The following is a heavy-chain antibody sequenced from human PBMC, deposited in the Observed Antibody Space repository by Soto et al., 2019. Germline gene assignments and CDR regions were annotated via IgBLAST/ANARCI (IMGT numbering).Heavy chain of an antibody. CDR3: ARCGYSYGYGSYYYGMDV. D-gene: IGHD5-18*01. Sequence: SVEVSCKASGGTFSSYAISWVRQAPGQGLEWMGGIIPIFGTANYAQKFQGRVTITADESTSTAYMELSSLRSEDTAVYYCARCGYSYGYGSYYYGMDVWGQGTTVTVSS. CDR2: IIPIFGTA. CDR1: GGTFSSYA. J-gene: IGHJ6*02. V-gene: IGHV1-69*13.